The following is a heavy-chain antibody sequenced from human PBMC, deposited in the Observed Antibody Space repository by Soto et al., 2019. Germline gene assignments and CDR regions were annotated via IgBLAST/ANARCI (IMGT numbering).Heavy chain of an antibody. Sequence: QVQLVESGGGVVQPGRSLRLSFAASGFTFSSYAMHWVRQAPGKGLEWVAVISYDGSNKYYADSVKGRFTISRDNSKNTLYLQMNSLRAEDTAVYYCARYMITFGGVIVTYYYYYGMDVWGQGTTVTVSS. CDR3: ARYMITFGGVIVTYYYYYGMDV. CDR2: ISYDGSNK. CDR1: GFTFSSYA. V-gene: IGHV3-30-3*01. J-gene: IGHJ6*02. D-gene: IGHD3-16*02.